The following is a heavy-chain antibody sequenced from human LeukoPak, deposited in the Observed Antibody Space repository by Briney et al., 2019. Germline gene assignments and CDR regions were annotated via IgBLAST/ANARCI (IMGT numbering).Heavy chain of an antibody. CDR3: ARESPGVVWFGDSGPFDY. V-gene: IGHV4-61*02. CDR1: GGSISSGGYY. D-gene: IGHD3-10*01. J-gene: IGHJ4*02. CDR2: IYTSGST. Sequence: SETLSLTCTVSGGSISSGGYYWSWIRQPAGKGLEWIGRIYTSGSTNYNPSLKSRVTMSVDTSKNQFSLKLSSVTAADTAVYYCARESPGVVWFGDSGPFDYWGQGTLVTVSS.